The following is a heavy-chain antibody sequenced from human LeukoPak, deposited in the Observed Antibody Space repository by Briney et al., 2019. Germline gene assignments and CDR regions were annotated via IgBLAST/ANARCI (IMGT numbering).Heavy chain of an antibody. CDR1: GYTFTTYG. V-gene: IGHV1-2*02. J-gene: IGHJ6*03. CDR3: ARGSSTRVYYYYMDV. CDR2: INPYSGGT. Sequence: ASVKVSCKASGYTFTTYGLNWVRQAPGQGLEWMGWINPYSGGTNYEQKFQGRVTMTRDTSISTAYMEVSRVRSDDTAMYYCARGSSTRVYYYYMDVWGKGTTVTVSS. D-gene: IGHD6-6*01.